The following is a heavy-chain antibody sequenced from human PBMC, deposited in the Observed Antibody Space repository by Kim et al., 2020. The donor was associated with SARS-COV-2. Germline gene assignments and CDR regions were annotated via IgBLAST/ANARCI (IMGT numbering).Heavy chain of an antibody. J-gene: IGHJ5*02. V-gene: IGHV3-48*03. CDR3: ARDGAGLYGSGTQLTHNWFDP. Sequence: GGSLRLSCAASGFTFSSYEMNWVRQAPGKGLEWVSYISSSGSTIYYADSVKGRFTISRDNAKNSLYLQMNSLRAEDTAVYYCARDGAGLYGSGTQLTHNWFDPWGQGTLVTVSS. D-gene: IGHD3-10*01. CDR2: ISSSGSTI. CDR1: GFTFSSYE.